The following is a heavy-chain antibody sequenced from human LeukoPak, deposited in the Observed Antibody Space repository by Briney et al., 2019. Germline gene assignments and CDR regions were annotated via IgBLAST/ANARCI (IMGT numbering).Heavy chain of an antibody. Sequence: ASVKVSCKASGYTFTSYYMHWVRQAPGQGLEWMGIINPSGCSTSYAQKFQGRVTMTRDMSTSTVYMELSSLRSEDTAVYYCAKPHSGSYSPLGYWGQGTLVTVSS. CDR2: INPSGCST. CDR1: GYTFTSYY. CDR3: AKPHSGSYSPLGY. D-gene: IGHD1-26*01. J-gene: IGHJ4*02. V-gene: IGHV1-46*01.